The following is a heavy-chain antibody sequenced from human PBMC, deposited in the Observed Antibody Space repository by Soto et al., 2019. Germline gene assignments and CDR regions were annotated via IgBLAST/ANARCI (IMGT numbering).Heavy chain of an antibody. CDR3: ARDVGYCSGGRCWEDGLYGMDV. V-gene: IGHV1-46*01. Sequence: ASVKVSCKASGYTFTSYYMHWVRQAPGQGLEWMGIINPSGGSTSYAQKFQGRVTMTRDTSTSTVYMELSSLRSEDTAVYYCARDVGYCSGGRCWEDGLYGMDVWGQGTTVTVSS. D-gene: IGHD2-15*01. CDR1: GYTFTSYY. J-gene: IGHJ6*02. CDR2: INPSGGST.